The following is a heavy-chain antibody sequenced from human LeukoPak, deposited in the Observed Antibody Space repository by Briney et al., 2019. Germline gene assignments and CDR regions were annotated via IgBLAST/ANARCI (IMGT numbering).Heavy chain of an antibody. J-gene: IGHJ4*02. D-gene: IGHD3-10*01. V-gene: IGHV3-30-3*01. CDR2: ISYDGSNK. Sequence: GRSLRLSCAASGFTFSSYAMHWVRQAPGKGLEWVAVISYDGSNKYYADSVKGRFTISRDNSKNTLYLQMNSLRAEDTAVYYCARDTIVRGVIINFDYWGQGTLVTVSS. CDR3: ARDTIVRGVIINFDY. CDR1: GFTFSSYA.